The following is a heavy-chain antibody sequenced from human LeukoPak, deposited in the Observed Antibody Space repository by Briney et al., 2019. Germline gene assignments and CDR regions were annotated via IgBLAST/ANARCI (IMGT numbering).Heavy chain of an antibody. Sequence: GGSLRLSCAASGFTFSSYGMHSVRQAPGKGLEWVAVIWYDGSNKYYADSVKGRFTISRDNSKNTLYLQMSSLRAEDTAVYYCARDEYSSSSADYWGQGTLVTVSS. CDR3: ARDEYSSSSADY. J-gene: IGHJ4*02. V-gene: IGHV3-33*01. CDR2: IWYDGSNK. CDR1: GFTFSSYG. D-gene: IGHD6-6*01.